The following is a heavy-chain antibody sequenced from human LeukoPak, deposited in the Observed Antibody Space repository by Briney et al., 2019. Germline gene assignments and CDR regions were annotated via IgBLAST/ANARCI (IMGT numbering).Heavy chain of an antibody. CDR2: IYHSGST. V-gene: IGHV4-39*07. Sequence: SETLSLTCTVSGGSISSSSYYWGWIRQPPGKGLEWIGEIYHSGSTNYNPSLKSRVTISVDKSKNQFSLKLSSVTAADTAVYYCARVEEYCSSNNCPYYFDYWGQGTLVTVSS. CDR3: ARVEEYCSSNNCPYYFDY. D-gene: IGHD2-2*01. J-gene: IGHJ4*02. CDR1: GGSISSSSYY.